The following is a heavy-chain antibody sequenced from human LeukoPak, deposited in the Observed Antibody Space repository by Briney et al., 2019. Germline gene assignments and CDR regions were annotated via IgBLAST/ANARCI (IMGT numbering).Heavy chain of an antibody. CDR1: GYTFTGYY. CDR2: INPNSGAT. J-gene: IGHJ5*02. Sequence: ASVKVSCKASGYTFTGYYMHWVRQAPGQGLEWMGWINPNSGATNYAQKFQGRVTMTRDTSISTAYMELSRLRSDDTAVYYCARAHLIAAAGYNWFGPWGQGTLVTVSS. V-gene: IGHV1-2*02. CDR3: ARAHLIAAAGYNWFGP. D-gene: IGHD6-13*01.